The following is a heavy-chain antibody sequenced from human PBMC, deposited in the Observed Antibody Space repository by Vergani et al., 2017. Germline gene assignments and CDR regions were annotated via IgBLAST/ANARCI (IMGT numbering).Heavy chain of an antibody. J-gene: IGHJ6*03. D-gene: IGHD1-26*01. CDR3: AKRMWGLLRDYYYYMDV. V-gene: IGHV3-23*01. CDR2: ISGSGCGT. CDR1: GFTFSSYA. Sequence: EVQLLESGGGLVQPGGSLRLSCAASGFTFSSYAMSWVRQAPGKGLEWVSAISGSGCGTYYAGSLKGRFTISRNNSKNTLYLQMNSLRAEDTAVYYCAKRMWGLLRDYYYYMDVWGKGP.